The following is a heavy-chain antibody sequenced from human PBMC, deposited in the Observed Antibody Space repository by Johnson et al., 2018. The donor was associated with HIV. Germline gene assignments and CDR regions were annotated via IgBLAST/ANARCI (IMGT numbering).Heavy chain of an antibody. CDR3: ARGVLAFDI. D-gene: IGHD5/OR15-5a*01. Sequence: QVLLVESGGGVVQPGTSLRLSCAASGFTFGIYGMHWVRQAPGKGLEWVAVISYDGSNNYYADSVKGRFTISRDNSKNTLYLQMNSLRAEDTAVYYCARGVLAFDIWGQGTMVTVSS. CDR1: GFTFGIYG. V-gene: IGHV3-30*03. J-gene: IGHJ3*02. CDR2: ISYDGSNN.